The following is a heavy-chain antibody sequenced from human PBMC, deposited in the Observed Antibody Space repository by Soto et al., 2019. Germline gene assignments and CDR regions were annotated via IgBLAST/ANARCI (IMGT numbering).Heavy chain of an antibody. CDR3: ARLYDFWSGYYRGWFDP. Sequence: PSETLSLTCAVYGGSFSGYYWSWIRQPPGKGLEWIGEINHSGSTNYNPSLKSRVTISVDTSKNQFSLKLSSVTAADTAVYYCARLYDFWSGYYRGWFDPWGQGTLVTVSS. V-gene: IGHV4-34*01. J-gene: IGHJ5*02. CDR2: INHSGST. D-gene: IGHD3-3*01. CDR1: GGSFSGYY.